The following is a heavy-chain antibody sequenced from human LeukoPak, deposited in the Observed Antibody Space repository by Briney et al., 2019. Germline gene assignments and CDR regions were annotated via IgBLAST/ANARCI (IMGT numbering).Heavy chain of an antibody. J-gene: IGHJ4*02. D-gene: IGHD1-26*01. CDR1: GFTFSSYS. CDR3: ASSGSYRFDY. Sequence: GGSLRLSCAASGFTFSSYSMNWVHQAPGKGLEWVSHITASGTAMFYADSVEGRFTISRDNAKNSLYLQMNSLRDEDTAVYYCASSGSYRFDYWGQGTLVTVSS. CDR2: ITASGTAM. V-gene: IGHV3-48*02.